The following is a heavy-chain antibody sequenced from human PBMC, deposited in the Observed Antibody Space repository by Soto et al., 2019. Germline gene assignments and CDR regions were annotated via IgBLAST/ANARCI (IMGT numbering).Heavy chain of an antibody. Sequence: PSETLSLTFTVSGGSISSGGYYWNWIRQHPGKGLEWIGYIYYSGSTNCNPSLKSRVTISVDTSKNQFSLKLSSVTAADTAVYYCARRYGSAIDYWGQGTLVTVSS. D-gene: IGHD1-26*01. CDR3: ARRYGSAIDY. J-gene: IGHJ4*02. CDR2: IYYSGST. CDR1: GGSISSGGYY. V-gene: IGHV4-61*08.